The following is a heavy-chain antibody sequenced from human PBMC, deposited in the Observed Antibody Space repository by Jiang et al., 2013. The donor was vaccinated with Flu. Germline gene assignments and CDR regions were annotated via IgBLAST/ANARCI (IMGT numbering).Heavy chain of an antibody. V-gene: IGHV4-59*01. D-gene: IGHD4-23*01. J-gene: IGHJ2*01. CDR3: ARDDYGGNSANWYFDL. Sequence: CTVSGGSISSYYWSWIRQPPGKGLEWIGYIYYSGSTNYNPSLKSRVTISVDTSKNQLSLKLTSVTAADTAVYYCARDDYGGNSANWYFDLWGRGTLVTVAS. CDR1: GGSISSYY. CDR2: IYYSGST.